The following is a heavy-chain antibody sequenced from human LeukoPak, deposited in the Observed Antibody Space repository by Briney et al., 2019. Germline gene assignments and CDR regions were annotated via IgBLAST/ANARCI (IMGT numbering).Heavy chain of an antibody. Sequence: SETLSLTCDVYGGSLSDYCWTWIRQTPGKGLEWIGHMNHLMTTNYNPSLESRVTISLDTSKNQFSLKLSSVTAADTAVYYCARERRSGTYYYFDYWGQGILVTVSS. D-gene: IGHD3-10*01. CDR3: ARERRSGTYYYFDY. J-gene: IGHJ4*02. CDR2: MNHLMTT. V-gene: IGHV4-34*01. CDR1: GGSLSDYC.